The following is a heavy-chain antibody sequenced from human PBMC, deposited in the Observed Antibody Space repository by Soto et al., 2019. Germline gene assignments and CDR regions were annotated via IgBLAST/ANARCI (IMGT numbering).Heavy chain of an antibody. CDR2: IYYSGST. Sequence: SETLSLTCTVSGGSISSYYWSWIRQPPGKRLEWIGYIYYSGSTNYNPSLKSRVTISVDTSKNQFSLKLSSVTAADTAVYYCARAKAPLYSSSWYWFDPWGQGTLVTVSS. D-gene: IGHD6-13*01. CDR1: GGSISSYY. CDR3: ARAKAPLYSSSWYWFDP. J-gene: IGHJ5*02. V-gene: IGHV4-59*08.